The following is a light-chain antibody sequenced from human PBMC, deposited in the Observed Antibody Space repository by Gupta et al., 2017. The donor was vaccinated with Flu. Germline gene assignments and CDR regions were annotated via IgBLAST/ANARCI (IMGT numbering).Light chain of an antibody. V-gene: IGKV1-5*03. J-gene: IGKJ1*01. CDR3: QQYNSYRT. CDR2: KAS. CDR1: QTISTW. Sequence: GDRVTITCRASQTISTWLAWYQQKPGKAPKLLISKASSLESGVPSRFSGSGSGTEFTLTISSLQPDDFATYYCQQYNSYRTFGQGTKVEI.